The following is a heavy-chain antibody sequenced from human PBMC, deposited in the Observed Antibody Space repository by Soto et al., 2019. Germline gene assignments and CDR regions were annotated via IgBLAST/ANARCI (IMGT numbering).Heavy chain of an antibody. Sequence: PGGSLRLSCAASGFTFSSYGIHWVRQAPGKGLEWVAFISYDGSNKYYTDSVKGRFTISRDNSKNTLYLQMNGLRGEDTAVYYCAKRRNVLRFLEWSSGMEVWGQGTMVTVSS. CDR3: AKRRNVLRFLEWSSGMEV. CDR1: GFTFSSYG. J-gene: IGHJ6*02. CDR2: ISYDGSNK. V-gene: IGHV3-30*18. D-gene: IGHD3-3*01.